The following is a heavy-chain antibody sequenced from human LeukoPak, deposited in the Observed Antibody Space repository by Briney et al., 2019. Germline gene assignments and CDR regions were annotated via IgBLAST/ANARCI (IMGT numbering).Heavy chain of an antibody. CDR3: ARAINVGAFDI. CDR2: INHSGST. CDR1: GGSFSGYY. J-gene: IGHJ3*02. Sequence: PSETLSLTCAVYGGSFSGYYWSWIRQPPGKGLEWIGEINHSGSTNYNPSLKSRVTISVDTSKNQFSLKLSSVTAADTAVYYCARAINVGAFDIWGRGTMVTVSS. V-gene: IGHV4-34*01. D-gene: IGHD3-10*01.